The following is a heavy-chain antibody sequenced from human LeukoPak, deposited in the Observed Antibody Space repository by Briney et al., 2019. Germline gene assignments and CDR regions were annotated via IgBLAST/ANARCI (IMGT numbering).Heavy chain of an antibody. CDR2: INPNSGDT. Sequence: ASVKVSCKASGYTFTDYYIHWVRQAPGQGLEWMGWINPNSGDTNYAQTFQGRVTMTRDTSITTAYMELSRLTSDDTAVYYCARETPYGSGSYPFDYWGQGILVTVSS. D-gene: IGHD3-10*01. J-gene: IGHJ4*02. CDR3: ARETPYGSGSYPFDY. CDR1: GYTFTDYY. V-gene: IGHV1-2*02.